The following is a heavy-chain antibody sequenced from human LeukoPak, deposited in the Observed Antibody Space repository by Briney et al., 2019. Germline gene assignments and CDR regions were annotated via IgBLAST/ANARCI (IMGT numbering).Heavy chain of an antibody. CDR1: GFTFSSCE. D-gene: IGHD5-12*01. CDR3: ARWLRYIDY. Sequence: GGSLRLSCAASGFTFSSCEMNWVRQAPGKGLEWVSYISSSGSTIYYADSVKGRFTISRDNAKNSLYLQMNSLRAEDTAVYYCARWLRYIDYWGQGTLVTVSS. CDR2: ISSSGSTI. J-gene: IGHJ4*02. V-gene: IGHV3-48*03.